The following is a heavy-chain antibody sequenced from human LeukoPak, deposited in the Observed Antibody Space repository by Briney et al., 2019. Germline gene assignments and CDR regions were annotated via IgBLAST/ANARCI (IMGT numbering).Heavy chain of an antibody. CDR3: ARESVYDFWSGYSEGFWFDP. Sequence: SETLSLTCNVSGGSISSYYWSWIRQPPGKGLEWIGYIYYSGSTYYNPSLKSRVTISVDTSKNQFSLKLSSVTAADTAVYYCARESVYDFWSGYSEGFWFDPWGQGTLVTVSS. V-gene: IGHV4-59*12. CDR2: IYYSGST. D-gene: IGHD3-3*01. J-gene: IGHJ5*02. CDR1: GGSISSYY.